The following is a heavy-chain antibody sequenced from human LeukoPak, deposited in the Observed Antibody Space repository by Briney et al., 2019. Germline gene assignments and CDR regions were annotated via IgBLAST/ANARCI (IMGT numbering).Heavy chain of an antibody. CDR2: ISGSGDST. CDR1: GFTFSNYA. V-gene: IGHV3-23*01. Sequence: GGSLRLSCAASGFTFSNYAMSWVRQAPGKGLEWVAAISGSGDSTYYADSVKGRFTVSRDNAKSSVYLQMNSLRAEDTAVYYCARVRGPTVTTMYFDYWGQGTLVTVSS. D-gene: IGHD4-17*01. CDR3: ARVRGPTVTTMYFDY. J-gene: IGHJ4*02.